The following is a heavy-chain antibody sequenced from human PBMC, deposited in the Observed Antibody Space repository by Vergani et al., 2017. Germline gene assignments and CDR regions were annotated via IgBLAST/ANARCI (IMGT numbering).Heavy chain of an antibody. J-gene: IGHJ4*02. V-gene: IGHV4-39*01. D-gene: IGHD2-15*01. Sequence: QVQLQESGPGLVQPSETLSLTCTVSGDSVISTDYHWGWIRQPPGKGLEWIGSMDYSGSTSYNPSLESRLSISFETPKNQFSLRLTSVTAADTAVYYCASKRGACRAAYCHSYDFWGPGTLVGVSS. CDR1: GDSVISTDYH. CDR3: ASKRGACRAAYCHSYDF. CDR2: MDYSGST.